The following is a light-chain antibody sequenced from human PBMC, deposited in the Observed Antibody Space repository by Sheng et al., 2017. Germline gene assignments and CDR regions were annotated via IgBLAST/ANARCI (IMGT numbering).Light chain of an antibody. V-gene: IGKV3-20*01. CDR3: QQYDKWPLP. CDR1: QSVSSGS. Sequence: EIVLTQSPGTLSLSPGERATLSCRASQSVSSGSLAWYQQKPGQAPRLLIYGASTRATGIPARFSGSGSGTDFTLTISSLQSEDFAVYYCQQYDKWPLPFGGGTKVEIK. J-gene: IGKJ4*01. CDR2: GAS.